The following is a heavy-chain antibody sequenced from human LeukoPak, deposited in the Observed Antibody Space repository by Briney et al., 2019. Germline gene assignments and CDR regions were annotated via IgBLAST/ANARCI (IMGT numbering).Heavy chain of an antibody. D-gene: IGHD3-22*01. CDR2: INPSGGST. CDR3: ARDFSYDSSGYYPQVDY. J-gene: IGHJ4*02. CDR1: GYTFTSYY. V-gene: IGHV1-46*01. Sequence: GASVEVSCKASGYTFTSYYMHWVRQAPGQGLEWMGIINPSGGSTSYAQKFQGRVTMTRDTSTSTVYMELSSLRSEDTAVYYCARDFSYDSSGYYPQVDYWGQGTLVTVSS.